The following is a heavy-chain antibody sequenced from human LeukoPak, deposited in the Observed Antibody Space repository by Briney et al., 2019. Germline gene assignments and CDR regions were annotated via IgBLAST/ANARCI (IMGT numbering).Heavy chain of an antibody. Sequence: GGSLRLSCVASGFVFSSYAMTWVRQAPGRGLEWVSTIGAYAARTYYADSVKGRFTTSRENSKSTLSLQMNSLRAEDTALYYCAKDPLGGGSSLINWFDSWGQGVWVTVSS. V-gene: IGHV3-23*01. CDR3: AKDPLGGGSSLINWFDS. J-gene: IGHJ5*01. CDR1: GFVFSSYA. CDR2: IGAYAART. D-gene: IGHD1-26*01.